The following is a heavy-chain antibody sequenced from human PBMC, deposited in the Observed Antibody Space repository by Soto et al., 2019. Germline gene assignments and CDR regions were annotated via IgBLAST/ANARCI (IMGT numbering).Heavy chain of an antibody. V-gene: IGHV4-4*02. CDR1: SGSIRSSNW. CDR3: SRGYQLLEYYYMDV. Sequence: QVQLQESGPGLVKPSGTLSLTCAVSSGSIRSSNWWSWVRQPPGKGLEWIGEIYPSGSTNYNPSLKSRVTISVDKSKNQFSLKLSSVTAADTAVYYCSRGYQLLEYYYMDVWGKGTTVTVSS. CDR2: IYPSGST. D-gene: IGHD2-2*01. J-gene: IGHJ6*03.